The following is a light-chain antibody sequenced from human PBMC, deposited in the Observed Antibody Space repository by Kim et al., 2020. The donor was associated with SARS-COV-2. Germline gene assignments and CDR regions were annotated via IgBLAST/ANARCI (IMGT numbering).Light chain of an antibody. Sequence: LSPGERATLSCRASQSVSSQLAWYQQTPGQAPILLMYDVSNRATGIPDRFSGSGSGTDFTLTISSLEPEDFALYYCQQRYSWPVTFGQGTKVDIK. CDR2: DVS. J-gene: IGKJ1*01. V-gene: IGKV3-11*01. CDR3: QQRYSWPVT. CDR1: QSVSSQ.